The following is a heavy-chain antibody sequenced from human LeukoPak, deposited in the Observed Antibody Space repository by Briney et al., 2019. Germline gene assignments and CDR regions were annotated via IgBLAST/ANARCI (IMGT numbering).Heavy chain of an antibody. CDR3: AKAKGINYYYMDV. CDR1: GFTVSSNY. J-gene: IGHJ6*03. Sequence: PGGSLRLSCAASGFTVSSNYMSWVRQAPGKGLEWVSVIYSGGSTYYADSVKGRFTISRDNSKNTLYLQMNSLRAEDTAVYYCAKAKGINYYYMDVWGKGTTVTVSS. V-gene: IGHV3-53*01. D-gene: IGHD1-14*01. CDR2: IYSGGST.